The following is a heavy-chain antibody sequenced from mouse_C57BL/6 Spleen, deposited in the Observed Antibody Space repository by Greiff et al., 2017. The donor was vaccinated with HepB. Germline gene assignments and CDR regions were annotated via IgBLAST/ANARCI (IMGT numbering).Heavy chain of an antibody. CDR3: AQGGLYYSGSSYVFAY. Sequence: VQLQQSGAELVKPGASVKLSCKASGYTFTSYWMQWVKQRPGQGLEWIGEIDPSDSYTNYNQKFKGKATLTVDTSSSTAYMQLSSLTSEDSAVYYCAQGGLYYSGSSYVFAYWGQGTLVTVSA. D-gene: IGHD1-1*01. CDR1: GYTFTSYW. V-gene: IGHV1-50*01. J-gene: IGHJ3*01. CDR2: IDPSDSYT.